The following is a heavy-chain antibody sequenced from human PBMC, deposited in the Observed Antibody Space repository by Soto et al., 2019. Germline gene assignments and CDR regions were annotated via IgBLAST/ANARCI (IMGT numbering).Heavy chain of an antibody. Sequence: PGGSLRLSCTASGLTFCNYALSWVRPATGKGLEWVSTFSSSGGGTYYADSVKGRFTISRDNSKNTLYLQMNSLRAEDTAVYYCTKANRYCSGANCFTFDYWGLGTLVTVSS. CDR3: TKANRYCSGANCFTFDY. D-gene: IGHD2-15*01. CDR2: FSSSGGGT. J-gene: IGHJ4*02. V-gene: IGHV3-23*01. CDR1: GLTFCNYA.